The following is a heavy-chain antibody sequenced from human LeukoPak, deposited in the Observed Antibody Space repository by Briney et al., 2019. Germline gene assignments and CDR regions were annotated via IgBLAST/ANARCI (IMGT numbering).Heavy chain of an antibody. J-gene: IGHJ4*02. CDR2: ISGDGGST. CDR3: AKSLLPYCSSTSCRYFDY. Sequence: GGSLRLSCAASGFTFDDYAMHWVRQAPGKGLEWVSLISGDGGSTYYADSVKGRFTISRDNSKDSLYLQMNSLRTEDTALYYCAKSLLPYCSSTSCRYFDYWGQGTLVTVSS. V-gene: IGHV3-43*02. D-gene: IGHD2-2*01. CDR1: GFTFDDYA.